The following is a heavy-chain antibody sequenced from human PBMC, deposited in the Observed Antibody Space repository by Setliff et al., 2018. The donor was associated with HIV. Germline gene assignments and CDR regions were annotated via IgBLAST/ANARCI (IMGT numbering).Heavy chain of an antibody. J-gene: IGHJ4*02. CDR3: ARGEDTMIVVV. CDR1: GGSFSDCY. V-gene: IGHV4-34*01. Sequence: KASETLSLTCAVYGGSFSDCYWTWIRQSPGKGLEWIGEINHRGSTNYNPSLKSRVTVSVDTSKNQFSLKLSSVTAADTAVYYCARGEDTMIVVVWGQGTLVTVSS. D-gene: IGHD3-22*01. CDR2: INHRGST.